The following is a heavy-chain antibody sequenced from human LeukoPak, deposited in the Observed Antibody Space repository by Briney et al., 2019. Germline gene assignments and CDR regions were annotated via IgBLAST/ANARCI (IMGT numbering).Heavy chain of an antibody. CDR2: INHSGST. CDR1: GGSFSGYY. D-gene: IGHD3-22*01. J-gene: IGHJ3*02. CDR3: ARPYYYDSSGYYYDAFDI. Sequence: PSETLSLTCAVYGGSFSGYYWSWIRQPPGKGLEWIGEINHSGSTNYNPSLESRVTISVDTSKNQFSLKLSSVTAADTAVYFCARPYYYDSSGYYYDAFDIWGQGTMVTVSS. V-gene: IGHV4-34*01.